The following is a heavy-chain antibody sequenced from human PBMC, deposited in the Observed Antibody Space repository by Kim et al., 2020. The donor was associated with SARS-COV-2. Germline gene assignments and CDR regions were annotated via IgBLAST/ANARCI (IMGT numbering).Heavy chain of an antibody. J-gene: IGHJ5*02. D-gene: IGHD3-3*01. Sequence: SLKGRDTISRDNAKNSLYLQMNSRRDEDTAVYYCARDWGNYPPILYDFLPWGQGTLVTVSS. V-gene: IGHV3-48*02. CDR3: ARDWGNYPPILYDFLP.